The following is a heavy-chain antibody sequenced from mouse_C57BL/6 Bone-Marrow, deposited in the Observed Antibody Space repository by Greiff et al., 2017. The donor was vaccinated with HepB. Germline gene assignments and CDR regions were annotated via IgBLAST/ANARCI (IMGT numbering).Heavy chain of an antibody. J-gene: IGHJ4*01. D-gene: IGHD2-1*01. Sequence: QVHVKQSGAELVKPGASVKISCKASGYAFSSYWMNWVKQRPGKGLEWIGQIYPGDGDTNYNGKFKGKATLTADKSSSTAYMQLSSLTSEDSAVYFCANGNFYAMDYWGQGTSVTVSS. CDR3: ANGNFYAMDY. CDR2: IYPGDGDT. V-gene: IGHV1-80*01. CDR1: GYAFSSYW.